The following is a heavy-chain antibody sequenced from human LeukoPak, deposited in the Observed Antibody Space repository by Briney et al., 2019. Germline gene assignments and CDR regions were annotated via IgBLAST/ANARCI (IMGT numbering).Heavy chain of an antibody. J-gene: IGHJ6*02. V-gene: IGHV1-46*01. D-gene: IGHD2-8*01. CDR1: GYNFISYY. Sequence: ASVKLSCKASGYNFISYYMHWVRQAPGQGLEWMGIINPSGGSTSYAQKFQDRVTMTRDTSPSTVYMELSSLKSEDTAVYYCAREDVVLVDAVRYYYYGMDVWGQGTTVTVSS. CDR3: AREDVVLVDAVRYYYYGMDV. CDR2: INPSGGST.